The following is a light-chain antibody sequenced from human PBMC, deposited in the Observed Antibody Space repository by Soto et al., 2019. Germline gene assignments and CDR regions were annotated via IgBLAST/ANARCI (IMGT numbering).Light chain of an antibody. CDR1: QTISIW. CDR3: QQYNSYRT. J-gene: IGKJ1*01. Sequence: DIQMTQSPSTLSASVGDRVTITCRARQTISIWLAWYQQKPGKAPELLIYDASILESGVPSRFSGSGSGTEFTLTISSLQPDDFATYYCQQYNSYRTFGQGTKVDIK. CDR2: DAS. V-gene: IGKV1-5*01.